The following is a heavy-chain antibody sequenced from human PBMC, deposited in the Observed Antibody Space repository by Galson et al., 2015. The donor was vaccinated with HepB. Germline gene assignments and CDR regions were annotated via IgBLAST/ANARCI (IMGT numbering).Heavy chain of an antibody. J-gene: IGHJ4*02. Sequence: SLRLSCAASGFTFSDYYMSWIRQAPGKGLEWVSYISSSSSYTNYADSVKGRFTISRDNAKNSLYLQMNSLRAEDTAVYYCARDLGVEMATQFDYWGQGTLVTVSS. CDR3: ARDLGVEMATQFDY. D-gene: IGHD5-24*01. CDR2: ISSSSSYT. V-gene: IGHV3-11*05. CDR1: GFTFSDYY.